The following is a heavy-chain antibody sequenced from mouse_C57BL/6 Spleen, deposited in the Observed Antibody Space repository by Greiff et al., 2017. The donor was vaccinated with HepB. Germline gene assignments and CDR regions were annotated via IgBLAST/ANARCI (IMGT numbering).Heavy chain of an antibody. CDR2: IYPGDGDT. J-gene: IGHJ2*01. D-gene: IGHD6-1*01. CDR3: ARPLECY. CDR1: GYAFSSSW. Sequence: VQLQQSGPELVKPGASVKISCKASGYAFSSSWMNWVKQRPGKGLEWIGRIYPGDGDTNYNGKFKGKATLTADKSSSTAYMQLSSRTSEDSAVYFCARPLECYWGQGTTLTVSS. V-gene: IGHV1-82*01.